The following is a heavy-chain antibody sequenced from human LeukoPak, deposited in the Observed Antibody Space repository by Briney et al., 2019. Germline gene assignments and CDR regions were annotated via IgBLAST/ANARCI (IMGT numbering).Heavy chain of an antibody. V-gene: IGHV4-34*01. Sequence: KLSETLSLTCAVYVGSFSGYYWSWIRQPPGKGLEWIGEINHSGSTNYNSSLKSRVTISVDTSKNQFSLKLSSVTAADTAVYYCARGYYGSGSHCCHMDVWGKGTTITVS. CDR2: INHSGST. CDR1: VGSFSGYY. J-gene: IGHJ6*03. D-gene: IGHD3-10*01. CDR3: ARGYYGSGSHCCHMDV.